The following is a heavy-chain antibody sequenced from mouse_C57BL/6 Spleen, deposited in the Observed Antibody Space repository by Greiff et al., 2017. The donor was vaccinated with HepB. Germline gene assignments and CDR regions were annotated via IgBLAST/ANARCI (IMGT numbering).Heavy chain of an antibody. CDR1: GYTFTSYW. V-gene: IGHV1-52*01. CDR2: IDPSDSET. J-gene: IGHJ3*01. D-gene: IGHD1-1*01. Sequence: VQLQQPGAELVRPGSSVKLSCKASGYTFTSYWMHWVKQRPIQGLEWIGNIDPSDSETHYNQKFKDKATLTVDKSSSTAYMQLSSLTSEDSAVYYCARGTTVVGPFAYWGQGTLVTVSA. CDR3: ARGTTVVGPFAY.